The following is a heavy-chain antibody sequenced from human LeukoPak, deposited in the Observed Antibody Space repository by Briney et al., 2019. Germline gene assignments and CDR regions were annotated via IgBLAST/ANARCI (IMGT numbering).Heavy chain of an antibody. CDR2: IRSKANSYAT. CDR3: TRHEGGVGYYYYYMDV. Sequence: GGSLKLSCAASGFTFSGSAMHWVRQASGKGLEWVGRIRSKANSYATAYVASVKGRFTISRDDSKNTAYLQMNSLKTEDTAVYYCTRHEGGVGYYYYYMDVWGKGTTDSVSS. J-gene: IGHJ6*03. V-gene: IGHV3-73*01. D-gene: IGHD3-16*01. CDR1: GFTFSGSA.